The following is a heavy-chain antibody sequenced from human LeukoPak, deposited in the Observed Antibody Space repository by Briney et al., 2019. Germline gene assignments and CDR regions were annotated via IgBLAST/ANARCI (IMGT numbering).Heavy chain of an antibody. V-gene: IGHV4-38-2*02. CDR2: IYHSGST. D-gene: IGHD1-26*01. CDR3: ARGLLRYRRGLYFDY. Sequence: SETLSLTCNVSGYSISSGYYWGWIRQPPGKGLQWIGTIYHSGSTYYNPSLKSRVTISVDTSKNQFSLKLSSVTAADTAVYYCARGLLRYRRGLYFDYWGQGTLVTVSS. J-gene: IGHJ4*02. CDR1: GYSISSGYY.